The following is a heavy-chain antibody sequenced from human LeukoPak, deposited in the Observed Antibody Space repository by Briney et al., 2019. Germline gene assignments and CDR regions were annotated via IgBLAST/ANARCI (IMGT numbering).Heavy chain of an antibody. Sequence: SETLSLTCTVSSGSISSSSYYWGWIRQPPGKGLEWIGSIYHSGSTYYNPSLKSRVTISVDTSKNQFSLKLSSVTAADTAVYYCARVPNYYYYYMDVWGKGTTVTDSS. CDR1: SGSISSSSYY. CDR2: IYHSGST. CDR3: ARVPNYYYYYMDV. J-gene: IGHJ6*03. V-gene: IGHV4-39*07.